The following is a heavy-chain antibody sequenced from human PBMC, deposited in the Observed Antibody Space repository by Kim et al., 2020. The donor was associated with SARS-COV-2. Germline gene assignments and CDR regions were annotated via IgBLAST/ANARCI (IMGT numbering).Heavy chain of an antibody. D-gene: IGHD3-3*01. CDR1: GFTVSSNY. CDR2: IYSGGST. CDR3: ARDSISVRFLRHNYYYYYYVVV. Sequence: GGSLRLSCAASGFTVSSNYMSWVRQAPGKGLEWVSVIYSGGSTYYADSVKGRFTISRDNSKNTLYLQMNSLRAEDTAVYYCARDSISVRFLRHNYYYYYYVVVWGRGTTVTVSS. J-gene: IGHJ6*03. V-gene: IGHV3-53*01.